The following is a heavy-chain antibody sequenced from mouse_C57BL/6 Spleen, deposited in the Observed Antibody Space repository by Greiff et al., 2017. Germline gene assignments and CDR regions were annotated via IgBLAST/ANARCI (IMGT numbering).Heavy chain of an antibody. Sequence: QVQLQQPGAELVKPGASVKMSCKASGYTFTSYWMTWVKQRPGQGLEWIGDIYPGSGCTNYNQKFKGKATLTVDTSSSTAYMQLSSLTSEDSAVYYCARTYYGSNLYAYDYWGQGATVT. V-gene: IGHV1-55*01. D-gene: IGHD1-1*01. CDR2: IYPGSGCT. CDR1: GYTFTSYW. J-gene: IGHJ2*01. CDR3: ARTYYGSNLYAYDY.